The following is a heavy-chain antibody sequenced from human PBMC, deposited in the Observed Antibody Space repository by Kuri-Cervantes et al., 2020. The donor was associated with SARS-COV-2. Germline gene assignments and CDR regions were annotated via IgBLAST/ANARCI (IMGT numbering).Heavy chain of an antibody. V-gene: IGHV3-23*01. CDR3: AKDQARYDYVWGSPDY. Sequence: GGSLRLSCAAPGFTFSSYAMSWVRQAPGKGLEWVSAISGSGGSTYYADSVKGRFTISRDNSKNTLYLQMNSLRAEDTAVYYCAKDQARYDYVWGSPDYWGQGTLVTVSS. J-gene: IGHJ4*02. CDR2: ISGSGGST. CDR1: GFTFSSYA. D-gene: IGHD3-16*01.